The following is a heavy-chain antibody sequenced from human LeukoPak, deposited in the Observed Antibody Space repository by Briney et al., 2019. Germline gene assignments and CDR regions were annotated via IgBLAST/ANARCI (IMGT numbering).Heavy chain of an antibody. D-gene: IGHD1-1*01. CDR1: GFTFGDYA. V-gene: IGHV3-49*04. CDR2: IRSNTYGGTT. Sequence: GGSLRLSCAVSGFTFGDYAMSWVRQAPGKGLEWVGFIRSNTYGGTTEYAASVKGRFTVSRDDSKSIAYLQMNSLKTEDTAVYYCTRGSGYSFDYWGQGTLVTVSS. CDR3: TRGSGYSFDY. J-gene: IGHJ4*02.